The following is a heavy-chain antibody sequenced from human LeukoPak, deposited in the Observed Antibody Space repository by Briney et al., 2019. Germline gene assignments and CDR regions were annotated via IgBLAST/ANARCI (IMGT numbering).Heavy chain of an antibody. D-gene: IGHD5-24*01. CDR2: IYCSGST. Sequence: SETLSLSCIVSGDSIRSYYWSWIRQPPGKGLEYIGYIYCSGSTNYNPSLKSRVTISVDTSKNQFSLRLGSVTAADTAVYSCARFPFDGYNYYLDYWGRGTLVTVSS. CDR3: ARFPFDGYNYYLDY. CDR1: GDSIRSYY. J-gene: IGHJ4*02. V-gene: IGHV4-59*01.